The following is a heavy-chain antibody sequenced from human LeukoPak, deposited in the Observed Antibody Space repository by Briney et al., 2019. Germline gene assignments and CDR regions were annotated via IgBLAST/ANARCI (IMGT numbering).Heavy chain of an antibody. Sequence: SETLSLTCAVFGGSFNDYYWSWIRQPPGKGLEWIAEINHSGNTYYNPSLKSRVTISVDTSKNQFSLKLSSVTAADTAMYYCARLIDGDYANTHFDSWGQGTRVTVSS. CDR1: GGSFNDYY. J-gene: IGHJ4*02. D-gene: IGHD4-17*01. CDR3: ARLIDGDYANTHFDS. V-gene: IGHV4-34*01. CDR2: INHSGNT.